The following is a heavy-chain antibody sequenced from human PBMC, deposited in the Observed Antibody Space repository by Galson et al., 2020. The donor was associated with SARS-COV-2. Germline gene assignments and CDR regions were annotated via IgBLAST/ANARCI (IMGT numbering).Heavy chain of an antibody. CDR1: GGSISSGGYY. J-gene: IGHJ5*02. CDR2: IYYSGST. D-gene: IGHD3-22*01. V-gene: IGHV4-31*03. Sequence: SETLSLTCTVSGGSISSGGYYWSWIRQHPGKGLEWIGYIYYSGSTYYNPSLKSRVTISVDTSKNQFSLKLSSVTAADTAVYYCARDYYDSSGYWSTYNWFDPWGQGTLVTVSS. CDR3: ARDYYDSSGYWSTYNWFDP.